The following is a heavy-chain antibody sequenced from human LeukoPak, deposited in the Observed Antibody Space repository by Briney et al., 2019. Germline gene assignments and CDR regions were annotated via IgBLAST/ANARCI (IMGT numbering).Heavy chain of an antibody. J-gene: IGHJ4*02. D-gene: IGHD4-23*01. Sequence: SETLSLTCAVYGGSFSGHYWSWICQPPGKGLEWIGEINHSGSTNYNPSLKSRVTISVDTSNNQFSLKLSSVTAADTAVYYCARANYGGNSSFDYWGQGTLVTVSS. V-gene: IGHV4-34*01. CDR2: INHSGST. CDR1: GGSFSGHY. CDR3: ARANYGGNSSFDY.